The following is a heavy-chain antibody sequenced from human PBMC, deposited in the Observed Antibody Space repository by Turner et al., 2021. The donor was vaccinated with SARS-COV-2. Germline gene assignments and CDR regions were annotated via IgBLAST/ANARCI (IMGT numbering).Heavy chain of an antibody. CDR3: ATGVAVTGTPSAYYYYYGMDV. V-gene: IGHV1-24*01. J-gene: IGHJ6*02. CDR2: LEQEDGET. D-gene: IGHD6-19*01. CDR1: VYTLTELS. Sequence: QVHLVPSGAEVKKPGAPVKLSCKVSVYTLTELSMHWVRQAPGKGLEWMGGLEQEDGETIYAEKIQGRVTMTEETSTDTAYMELSSLRSEDTAVDYCATGVAVTGTPSAYYYYYGMDVWGQGTTVTVSS.